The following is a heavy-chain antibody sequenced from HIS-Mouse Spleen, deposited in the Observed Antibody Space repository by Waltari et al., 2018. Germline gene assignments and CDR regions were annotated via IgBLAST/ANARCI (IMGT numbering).Heavy chain of an antibody. D-gene: IGHD6-13*01. V-gene: IGHV4-39*07. CDR2: IYYSGST. Sequence: QLQLQESGPGLAKPSETLSLTCPVSCGSLSSNRYYRRWSRQPPGKGLEWIGSIYYSGSTYYNPSLKSRVTISVDTSKNQFSLKLSSVTAADTAVYYCAREIPYSSSWYDWYFDLWGRGTLVTVSS. J-gene: IGHJ2*01. CDR3: AREIPYSSSWYDWYFDL. CDR1: CGSLSSNRYY.